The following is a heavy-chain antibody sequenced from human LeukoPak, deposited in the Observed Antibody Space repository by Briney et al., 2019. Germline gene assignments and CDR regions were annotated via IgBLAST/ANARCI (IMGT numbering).Heavy chain of an antibody. J-gene: IGHJ4*02. CDR3: ARDNAGDGYNLGY. CDR1: GYTFTGYY. V-gene: IGHV1-2*02. Sequence: ASVKVSCKASGYTFTGYYMHWVRQAPGQVLEWMGWINPNSGGTNYAQKFQGRVTMTRDTSISTAYMELSRLRSDDTAVYYCARDNAGDGYNLGYWGQGTLVTVSS. CDR2: INPNSGGT. D-gene: IGHD5-12*01.